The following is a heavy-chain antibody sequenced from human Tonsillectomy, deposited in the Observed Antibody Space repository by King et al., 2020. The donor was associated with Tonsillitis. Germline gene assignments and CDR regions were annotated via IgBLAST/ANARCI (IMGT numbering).Heavy chain of an antibody. D-gene: IGHD3-22*01. CDR3: ARQGGGYYYVSSGYSLDY. V-gene: IGHV5-51*01. CDR2: IYPGNSDT. CDR1: GYSFTTYW. Sequence: QLVQSGAEVKKPGESLKISCKGSGYSFTTYWIGWVRQMPGKGREWMGIIYPGNSDTRYSPSFQGQVTLSADKSISTAYLQGSSRKAWDNAMYYCARQGGGYYYVSSGYSLDYWGQGTLVTVSS. J-gene: IGHJ4*02.